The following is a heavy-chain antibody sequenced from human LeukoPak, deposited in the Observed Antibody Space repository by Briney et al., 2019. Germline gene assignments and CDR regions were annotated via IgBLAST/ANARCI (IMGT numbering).Heavy chain of an antibody. CDR1: GFTFSIYA. Sequence: QPGGSLRLSCAASGFTFSIYAMSWVRQAPGKGLEWVSVISGSGGSTYYADSVKGRFTISRDNSQNTLYLQMSSLRAEDTAVYYCAKGPHTASSYNWFGPWGRGTLVTVSS. J-gene: IGHJ5*02. V-gene: IGHV3-23*01. CDR3: AKGPHTASSYNWFGP. D-gene: IGHD5-18*01. CDR2: ISGSGGST.